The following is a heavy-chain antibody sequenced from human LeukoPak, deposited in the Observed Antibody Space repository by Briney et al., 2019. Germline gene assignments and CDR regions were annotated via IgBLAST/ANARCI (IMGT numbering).Heavy chain of an antibody. CDR2: INPSGGRT. CDR3: ARVNSYGYYYYYGMDV. Sequence: ASVKVSCKASGYTFTSYYIHWVRQAPGQGLEWMGVINPSGGRTTYAQKFQGRVTMTRDTSTSIVYMELSSLRSDDTAVYYCARVNSYGYYYYYGMDVWGQGTTVTVSS. CDR1: GYTFTSYY. D-gene: IGHD5-18*01. J-gene: IGHJ6*02. V-gene: IGHV1-46*01.